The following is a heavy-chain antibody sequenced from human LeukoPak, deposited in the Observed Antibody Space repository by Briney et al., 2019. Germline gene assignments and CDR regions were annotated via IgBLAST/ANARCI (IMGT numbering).Heavy chain of an antibody. CDR2: INPNSGGT. Sequence: ASVKVSCKASGYTFTGYYMHWVRPAPGRGLEWMGWINPNSGGTNYAQKFQGRVTMTRDTFISTAYMEVNRLRSDDTAVYFCARVGNYDTTSGFDYWGQGTLVTVSS. CDR1: GYTFTGYY. J-gene: IGHJ4*02. V-gene: IGHV1-2*02. D-gene: IGHD3-22*01. CDR3: ARVGNYDTTSGFDY.